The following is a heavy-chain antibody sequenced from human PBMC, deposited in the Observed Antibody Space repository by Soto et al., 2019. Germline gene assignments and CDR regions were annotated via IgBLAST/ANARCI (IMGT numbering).Heavy chain of an antibody. CDR3: AKDEGGSYFDY. CDR1: GFTFSSYG. D-gene: IGHD1-26*01. J-gene: IGHJ4*02. V-gene: IGHV3-30*18. Sequence: QVQLVESGGGVVQPGRSPRLSCAASGFTFSSYGMHWVRQAPGKGLEWVAVISYDGSNKYYADSVKGRFTISRDNSKNTLYLQMNSLRAEDTAVYYCAKDEGGSYFDYWGQGTLVTVSS. CDR2: ISYDGSNK.